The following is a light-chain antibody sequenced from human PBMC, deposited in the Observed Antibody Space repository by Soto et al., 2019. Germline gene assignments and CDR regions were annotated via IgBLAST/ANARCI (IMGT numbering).Light chain of an antibody. CDR3: QQYNTYSGYT. CDR1: QSISSW. V-gene: IGKV1-5*01. Sequence: DIQMTQSPSTLSASVGDRVTITCRASQSISSWLAWYQQKPGKAPKLLIYDASSLQSGVPSRFSGSGSGTEFTLTISSLQPDDLATYFCQQYNTYSGYTFGQGTKLEIK. CDR2: DAS. J-gene: IGKJ2*01.